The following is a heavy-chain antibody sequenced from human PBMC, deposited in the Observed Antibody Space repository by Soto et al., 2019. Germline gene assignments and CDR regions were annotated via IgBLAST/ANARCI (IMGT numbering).Heavy chain of an antibody. CDR2: IYWNDDK. J-gene: IGHJ6*02. D-gene: IGHD1-26*01. Sequence: QITLKESGPTLVKPTQTLTLTCTFSGFSLSSSGVGVGWIRQPPGKALEWLALIYWNDDKRYTPSLKSRLTITKDPSNDQVVLTTTNMDPVDTGTYYCAHTGGGAYYYYAMDVWGQGTTVTVSS. V-gene: IGHV2-5*01. CDR1: GFSLSSSGVG. CDR3: AHTGGGAYYYYAMDV.